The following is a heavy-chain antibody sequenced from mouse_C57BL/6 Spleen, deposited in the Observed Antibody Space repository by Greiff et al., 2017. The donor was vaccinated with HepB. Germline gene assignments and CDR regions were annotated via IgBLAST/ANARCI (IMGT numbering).Heavy chain of an antibody. CDR1: GYTFTSYW. V-gene: IGHV1-50*01. Sequence: QVQLQQPGAELVKPGASVKLSCKASGYTFTSYWMQWVKQRPGQGLEWIGEIDPSDSYTNYNQKFKGKATLTVDTSSSTAYMQLSSLTSEDSAVYYCARTRLESWYFDVWGTGTTVTVSS. CDR3: ARTRLESWYFDV. CDR2: IDPSDSYT. D-gene: IGHD3-1*01. J-gene: IGHJ1*03.